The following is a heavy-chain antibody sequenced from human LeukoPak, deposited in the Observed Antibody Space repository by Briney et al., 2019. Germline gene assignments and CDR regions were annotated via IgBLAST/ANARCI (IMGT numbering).Heavy chain of an antibody. CDR3: ARAQEVLRFLEWLTDWFDP. D-gene: IGHD3-3*01. CDR2: ISSSSSYI. CDR1: GFTFSSYS. J-gene: IGHJ5*02. Sequence: GGSLRLSCAASGFTFSSYSMTWVRQAPGKGLEWVSSISSSSSYIYYADSVKGRFTISRDNAKNSLYLQMNSLRAEDTAVYYCARAQEVLRFLEWLTDWFDPWGQGTLVTVSS. V-gene: IGHV3-21*01.